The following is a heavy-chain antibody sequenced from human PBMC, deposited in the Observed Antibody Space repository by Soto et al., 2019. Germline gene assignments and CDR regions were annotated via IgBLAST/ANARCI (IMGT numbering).Heavy chain of an antibody. CDR3: ARDAGAGSGWYDFDY. V-gene: IGHV3-21*01. D-gene: IGHD6-19*01. J-gene: IGHJ4*02. CDR2: ISSSSSYI. CDR1: GFTFSSYS. Sequence: PGGSLRLSCAASGFTFSSYSMNWVRQAPGKGLEWVSSISSSSSYIYYADSVKGRFTISRDNAKNSLYLQMDSLRAEDTAVYYCARDAGAGSGWYDFDYWGQGTLVTVSS.